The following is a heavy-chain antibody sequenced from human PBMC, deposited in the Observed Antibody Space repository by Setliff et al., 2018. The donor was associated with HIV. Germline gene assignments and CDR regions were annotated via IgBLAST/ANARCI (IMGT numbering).Heavy chain of an antibody. V-gene: IGHV3-53*01. D-gene: IGHD2-8*01. CDR2: MNSDGGT. Sequence: LRLSCAAPGFTVGNNHLTWVRQAPGKGLEWVSVMNSDGGTYYADSVKGRFTISRDNSINIVYLHMNSLIAEDTAVYYCAALSLRTNSVYGIISTRFDPWGQGTLVTVSS. CDR1: GFTVGNNH. J-gene: IGHJ5*02. CDR3: AALSLRTNSVYGIISTRFDP.